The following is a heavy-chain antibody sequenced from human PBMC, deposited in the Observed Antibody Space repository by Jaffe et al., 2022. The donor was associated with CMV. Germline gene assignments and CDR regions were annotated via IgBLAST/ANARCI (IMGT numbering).Heavy chain of an antibody. J-gene: IGHJ6*03. V-gene: IGHV5-10-1*03. CDR2: IDPSDSYT. Sequence: EVQLVQSGAEVKKPGESLRISCKGSGYSFTSYWISWVRQMPGKGLEWMGRIDPSDSYTNYSPSFQGHVTISADKSISTAYLQWSSLKASDTAMYYCARHGYDILTGTSPGYYYYYMDVWGKGTTVTVSS. CDR1: GYSFTSYW. CDR3: ARHGYDILTGTSPGYYYYYMDV. D-gene: IGHD3-9*01.